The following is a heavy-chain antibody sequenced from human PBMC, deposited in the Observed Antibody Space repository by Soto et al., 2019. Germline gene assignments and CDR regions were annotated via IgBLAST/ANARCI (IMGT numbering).Heavy chain of an antibody. CDR1: RFAVSNNY. CDR3: GKGGGDSSSWNYFDY. CDR2: IYGSGST. J-gene: IGHJ4*02. V-gene: IGHV3-53*01. Sequence: GGSLRLSCAASRFAVSNNYMSWVRQAPGKGLEWVSVIYGSGSTYYADSVKGRFTISRDNSKNTLYLQMNSLRAEDTAVYYCGKGGGDSSSWNYFDYWGQGTLVTVSS. D-gene: IGHD6-13*01.